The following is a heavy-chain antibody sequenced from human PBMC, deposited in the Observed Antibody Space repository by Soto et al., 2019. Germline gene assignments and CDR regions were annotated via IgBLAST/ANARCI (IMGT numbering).Heavy chain of an antibody. Sequence: GGSLRLSCAASGFTFSSYAMHWVRQAPGKGLEWVAVISYDGSNKYYADSVKGRFTISRDNSKNTLYLQMNSLRAEDTAVYYCARVGPFVSGSGTYGPYYGMDVWGQGTTVTVSS. D-gene: IGHD3-10*01. CDR2: ISYDGSNK. V-gene: IGHV3-30-3*01. CDR1: GFTFSSYA. CDR3: ARVGPFVSGSGTYGPYYGMDV. J-gene: IGHJ6*02.